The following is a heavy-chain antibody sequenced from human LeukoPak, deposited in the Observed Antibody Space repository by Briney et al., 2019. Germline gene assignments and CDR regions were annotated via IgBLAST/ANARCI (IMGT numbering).Heavy chain of an antibody. Sequence: PGGSLRLSCAASGFTVSSNYMSWVRQAPGKGLEWVSYISSSSSTIYYADSVKGRFTISRDNAKNSLYLQMNSLRAEDTAVYYCARDPPRRYCSSTSCYVGYYYYGMDVWGQGTTVTVSS. CDR2: ISSSSSTI. J-gene: IGHJ6*02. V-gene: IGHV3-48*01. CDR1: GFTVSSNY. D-gene: IGHD2-2*01. CDR3: ARDPPRRYCSSTSCYVGYYYYGMDV.